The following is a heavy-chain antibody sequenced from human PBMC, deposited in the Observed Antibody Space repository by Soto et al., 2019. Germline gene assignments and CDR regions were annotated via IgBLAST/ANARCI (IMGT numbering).Heavy chain of an antibody. CDR1: GFTFSSYA. J-gene: IGHJ4*02. D-gene: IGHD3-10*01. CDR2: ISYDGSNK. Sequence: QVPLVESGGGVVQPGRSLRLSCAASGFTFSSYAMHWVRQAPGKGLEWVAVISYDGSNKYYADSVKGRFTISRDNSKNTLYLQMNSLRAEDTAVYYCARDGWFGELGAYFDYWGQGTLVTVSP. CDR3: ARDGWFGELGAYFDY. V-gene: IGHV3-30-3*01.